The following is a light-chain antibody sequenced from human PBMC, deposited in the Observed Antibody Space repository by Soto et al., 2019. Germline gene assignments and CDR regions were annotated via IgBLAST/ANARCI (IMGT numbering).Light chain of an antibody. CDR2: EVS. J-gene: IGLJ3*02. CDR1: SSDVGGYNY. CDR3: SSYTSSNTLV. V-gene: IGLV2-14*01. Sequence: QSALTQPASVSGSPGQSITISCTGTSSDVGGYNYVSWYQQHPAKAPKLLIYEVSNRPSGVSNRFSGSKSGNTASLTISGLQAEDEADYYCSSYTSSNTLVVGGGTKLTVL.